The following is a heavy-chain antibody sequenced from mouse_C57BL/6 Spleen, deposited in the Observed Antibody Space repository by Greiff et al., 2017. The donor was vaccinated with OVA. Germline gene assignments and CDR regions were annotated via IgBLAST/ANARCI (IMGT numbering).Heavy chain of an antibody. V-gene: IGHV1-82*01. CDR1: GYAFSSSW. CDR3: ARHYGYDVDY. Sequence: VQLQESGPELVKPGASVKISCKASGYAFSSSWMNWVKQRPGKGLEWIGRIYPGDGATNYNGKFKGKATLTADKSSSTAYMQLSSLTSEDAAVYFCARHYGYDVDYWGQGTTLTVSS. J-gene: IGHJ2*01. D-gene: IGHD2-2*01. CDR2: IYPGDGAT.